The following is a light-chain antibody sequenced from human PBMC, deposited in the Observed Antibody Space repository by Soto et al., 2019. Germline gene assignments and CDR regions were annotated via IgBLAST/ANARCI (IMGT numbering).Light chain of an antibody. CDR2: DVS. V-gene: IGLV2-14*03. CDR3: TSYTTSDTVV. Sequence: QSALTQPASVSGSPGQSITISCTGTSSDVGGYNIVSWYQQHPGKAPKVMIYDVSNRPSGVSNRFSGSKSGNTASLTISGLQAEDEADYYCTSYTTSDTVVFGGGTKLTVL. J-gene: IGLJ2*01. CDR1: SSDVGGYNI.